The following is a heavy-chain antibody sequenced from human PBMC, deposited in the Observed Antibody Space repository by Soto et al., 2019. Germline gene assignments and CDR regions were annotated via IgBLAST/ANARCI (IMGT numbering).Heavy chain of an antibody. D-gene: IGHD6-13*01. V-gene: IGHV2-5*02. Sequence: QITLKESGPTLVKPTQTLTLTCTFSGFSFTTDGMGVGWIRQPPGKALEWLALIYWDDDKRYSPSLKSRLTIPKDASRNQVVLTLTNMDPADTATYYCAHLYWDASGTRYYFDYWGQGTLVTVSS. CDR1: GFSFTTDGMG. CDR2: IYWDDDK. CDR3: AHLYWDASGTRYYFDY. J-gene: IGHJ4*02.